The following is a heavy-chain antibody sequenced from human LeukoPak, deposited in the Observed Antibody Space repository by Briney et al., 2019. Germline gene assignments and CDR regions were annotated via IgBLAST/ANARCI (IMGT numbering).Heavy chain of an antibody. Sequence: PGGSLRLSCAASGFTFSDYYMSWIRQAPGKGLEWVSYISSSGSTIYYADSVKGRFTISRDNSKNTVYLQVNSLRAEDTAVYYCAKDRNCDSTDCSGDFDHWGQGTLVTVSS. CDR1: GFTFSDYY. D-gene: IGHD2/OR15-2a*01. J-gene: IGHJ4*02. V-gene: IGHV3-11*01. CDR2: ISSSGSTI. CDR3: AKDRNCDSTDCSGDFDH.